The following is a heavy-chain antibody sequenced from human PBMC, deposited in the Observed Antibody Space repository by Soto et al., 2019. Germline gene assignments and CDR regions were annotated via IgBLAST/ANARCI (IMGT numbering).Heavy chain of an antibody. V-gene: IGHV1-8*01. D-gene: IGHD1-26*01. CDR1: GYTFTSSD. CDR2: MNPNTGNT. CDR3: ARGIIVGAAFDY. Sequence: QVQLVQSGAEVKKSGASVKVSCKASGYTFTSSDINWVRQATGQGLEWMGWMNPNTGNTGYTQRFQGGVTMTRNISITSAYMELSSLRSDDTAVYYCARGIIVGAAFDYWGQGTLVTVSS. J-gene: IGHJ4*02.